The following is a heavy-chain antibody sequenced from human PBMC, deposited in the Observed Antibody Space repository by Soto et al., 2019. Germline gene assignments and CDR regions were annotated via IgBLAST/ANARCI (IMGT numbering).Heavy chain of an antibody. CDR2: IYPGDSDT. J-gene: IGHJ6*02. Sequence: GQPMKNSCRVAEYSCTSYWIGWVLKKPGKGLEWMGIIYPGDSDTRYSPSFQGQVTISADKSISTAYLQWSSLKASDTAMYYCARQGSSSWYFSYYYGMDVWGQGTTVTVSS. CDR1: EYSCTSYW. D-gene: IGHD6-13*01. V-gene: IGHV5-51*01. CDR3: ARQGSSSWYFSYYYGMDV.